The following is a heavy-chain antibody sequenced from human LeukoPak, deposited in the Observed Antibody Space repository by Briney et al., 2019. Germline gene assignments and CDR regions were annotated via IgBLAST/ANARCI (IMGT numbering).Heavy chain of an antibody. D-gene: IGHD3-10*01. V-gene: IGHV4-61*02. CDR2: IYTSGST. CDR1: GGSISSSSYY. CDR3: ARDIDGSGSAYYYYYMDV. J-gene: IGHJ6*03. Sequence: SETLSLTCTVSGGSISSSSYYWSWIRQPAGKGLEWIGRIYTSGSTNYNPSLKSRVTISVDTSKNQFSLKLSSVTAADTAVYYCARDIDGSGSAYYYYYMDVWGKGTTVTISS.